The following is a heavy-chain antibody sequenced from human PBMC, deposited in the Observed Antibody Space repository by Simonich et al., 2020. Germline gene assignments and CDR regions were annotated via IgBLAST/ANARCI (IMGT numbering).Heavy chain of an antibody. J-gene: IGHJ4*02. CDR3: ASSKRGYNWNDFDY. Sequence: QVQLVQSGAEVKKPGASVKVSCKASGYTFTGYYMHWVRQAPGQGLGCMGRIKPNSVGTNYAQKVQGRVTMTRDTSISTAYMELSRLRSDDTAVYYCASSKRGYNWNDFDYWGQGTLVTVSS. CDR2: IKPNSVGT. D-gene: IGHD1-1*01. V-gene: IGHV1-2*02. CDR1: GYTFTGYY.